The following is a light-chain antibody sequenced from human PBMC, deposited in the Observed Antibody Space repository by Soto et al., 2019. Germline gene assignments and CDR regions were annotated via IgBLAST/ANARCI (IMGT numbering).Light chain of an antibody. CDR1: SSDVGTYNL. CDR2: DAN. J-gene: IGLJ3*02. V-gene: IGLV2-23*01. Sequence: QSALTQPASVSGSPGQSITISCTGTSSDVGTYNLVSWYQQHPGTAPKVMIYDANKRPSGVSYRFSGSKSGNTASLTISELQAEDEADYYCCSYAGGGTWVFGGGTKLTVL. CDR3: CSYAGGGTWV.